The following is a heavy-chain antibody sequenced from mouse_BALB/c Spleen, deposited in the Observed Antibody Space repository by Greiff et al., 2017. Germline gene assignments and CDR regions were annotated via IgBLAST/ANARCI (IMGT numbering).Heavy chain of an antibody. D-gene: IGHD2-4*01. Sequence: DVMLVESGGGLVKPGGSLKLSCAASGFTFSSYAMSWVRQTPEKRLEWVASISSGGSTYYPDSVKGRFTISRDNARNILYLQMSSLRSEDTAMYYCATYDCDVGWFAYWGQGTLVTVSA. CDR1: GFTFSSYA. J-gene: IGHJ3*01. CDR2: ISSGGST. CDR3: ATYDCDVGWFAY. V-gene: IGHV5-6-5*01.